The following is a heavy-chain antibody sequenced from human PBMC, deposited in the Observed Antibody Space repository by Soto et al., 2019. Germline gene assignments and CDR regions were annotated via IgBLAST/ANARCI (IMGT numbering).Heavy chain of an antibody. Sequence: QITLKGSGPTLVKPTQTLTLTCTLSGISLSTSGVGLGWIRQTPGKALEWLALVYWNDDAHYSPSLRSRLTITKDTSKNPAVLTMTNMDPVDTATYYCARGLASLPVFAFDIWGQGTVVTVSS. CDR2: VYWNDDA. CDR3: ARGLASLPVFAFDI. J-gene: IGHJ3*02. V-gene: IGHV2-5*01. CDR1: GISLSTSGVG.